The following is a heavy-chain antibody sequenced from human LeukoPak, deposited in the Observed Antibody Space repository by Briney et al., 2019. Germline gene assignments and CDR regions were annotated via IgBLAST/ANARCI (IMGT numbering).Heavy chain of an antibody. Sequence: PSETLSLTCAVYGGSFSGYYWSWIRQPPGKGVEGIGEISHSGSTNYNPSLKSRGTISVDTSKNKFSLKLSSVTAADTAVYYCATEPLMHYGSGSYHIPFDYWGQGTLVTVSS. J-gene: IGHJ4*02. CDR2: ISHSGST. V-gene: IGHV4-34*01. D-gene: IGHD3-10*01. CDR1: GGSFSGYY. CDR3: ATEPLMHYGSGSYHIPFDY.